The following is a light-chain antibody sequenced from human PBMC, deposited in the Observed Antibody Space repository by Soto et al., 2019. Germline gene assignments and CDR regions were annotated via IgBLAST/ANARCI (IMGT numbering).Light chain of an antibody. CDR2: GAT. V-gene: IGKV3-15*01. CDR3: QQHNNWPPIT. J-gene: IGKJ3*01. CDR1: QSVSSN. Sequence: EIVIAQSPATPAWSTGGKRNLPFRASQSVSSNLAWYQQKPRQAPPLLLYGATTRATGIPPRFSGSRSGTEFTLTTSSLQPADFALYYCQQHNNWPPITFGPGTKLDIK.